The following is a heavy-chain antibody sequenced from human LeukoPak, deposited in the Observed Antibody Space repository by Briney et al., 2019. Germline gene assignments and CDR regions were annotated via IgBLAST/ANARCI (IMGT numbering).Heavy chain of an antibody. CDR2: IYYSGST. CDR3: ARQMTAYDFWSGYSYYYYYYMDV. V-gene: IGHV4-59*08. J-gene: IGHJ6*03. Sequence: SETLSLTCTVSGGSISSHYWSWIRQPPGKGLEWIGYIYYSGSTNYNPSLKSRVTISVDTSKNQFSLKLSSVTAADTAVYYCARQMTAYDFWSGYSYYYYYYMDVWGKGTTVTVSS. CDR1: GGSISSHY. D-gene: IGHD3-3*01.